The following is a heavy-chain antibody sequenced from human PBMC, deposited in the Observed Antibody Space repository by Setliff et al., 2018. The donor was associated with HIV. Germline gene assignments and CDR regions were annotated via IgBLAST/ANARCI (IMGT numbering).Heavy chain of an antibody. CDR2: INPSGGST. CDR3: ARWYGFHSSSSVLGF. CDR1: GYTFTSYY. V-gene: IGHV1-46*01. D-gene: IGHD6-6*01. Sequence: ASVKVSCKASGYTFTSYYMLWVRQAPGQGLEWMGIINPSGGSTSYAQRFQGRVTMTRDTSTSTVYMELSSLRSEDTAVYYCARWYGFHSSSSVLGFWGQGTLVTVSS. J-gene: IGHJ4*02.